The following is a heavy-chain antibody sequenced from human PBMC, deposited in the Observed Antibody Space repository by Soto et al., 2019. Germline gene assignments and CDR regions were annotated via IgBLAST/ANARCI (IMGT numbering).Heavy chain of an antibody. CDR2: ISGSSSYI. J-gene: IGHJ6*03. D-gene: IGHD2-15*01. CDR3: ARDGAYCSGIGCRGYYHYMDV. V-gene: IGHV3-21*01. CDR1: GFSFSDYS. Sequence: EVQLVESGGGLVKPGGSLRLSCTASGFSFSDYSMNWVRQAPGKGLEWVSSISGSSSYIYYTDSLKGRFTVSRDNANKSLYLQMNSLRAEDTAIYYCARDGAYCSGIGCRGYYHYMDVWGKATTVTVSS.